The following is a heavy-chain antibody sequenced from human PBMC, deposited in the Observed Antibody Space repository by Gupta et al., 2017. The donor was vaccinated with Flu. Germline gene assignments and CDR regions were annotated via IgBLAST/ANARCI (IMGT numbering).Heavy chain of an antibody. CDR1: GGTFRSVA. D-gene: IGHD1-26*01. Sequence: QVQLVQSGAEMKKPGSSVKVSCKASGGTFRSVAISWVRQAPGQGVEWMGGITAIFGTTNYAQKFQGRVTITADESTGTAYMELSSLTSEDTAIYYCAGGGTYYVSYFDYWGQGTLVTVSS. J-gene: IGHJ4*02. CDR2: ITAIFGTT. CDR3: AGGGTYYVSYFDY. V-gene: IGHV1-69*01.